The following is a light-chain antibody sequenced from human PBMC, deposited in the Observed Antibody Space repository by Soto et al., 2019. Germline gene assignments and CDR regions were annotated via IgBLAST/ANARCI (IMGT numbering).Light chain of an antibody. V-gene: IGLV4-69*01. Sequence: QLVLTQSPSASASLGASVKLTCTLSSGHSSYAIAWHQQQPEQGRRYLMKLNSDGSHSKGDGIPDRFSGSSSGAERHLTISSLQSEDEADYYCQTWGTGPHRVFGGGTKVTVL. CDR1: SGHSSYA. J-gene: IGLJ3*02. CDR2: LNSDGSH. CDR3: QTWGTGPHRV.